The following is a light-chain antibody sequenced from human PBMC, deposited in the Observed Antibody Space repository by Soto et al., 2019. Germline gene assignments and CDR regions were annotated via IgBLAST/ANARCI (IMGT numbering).Light chain of an antibody. Sequence: IQLTQSPSSLSASVGDRVTITFRVSQGITTYLNWYRQKPGEVLKLLIYDASSLESGVPSRFSGSGSGTEFTLTISSLQPDDFATYYCQQYNSYWTFGQGTKVDIK. J-gene: IGKJ1*01. CDR1: QGITTY. V-gene: IGKV1-13*02. CDR3: QQYNSYWT. CDR2: DAS.